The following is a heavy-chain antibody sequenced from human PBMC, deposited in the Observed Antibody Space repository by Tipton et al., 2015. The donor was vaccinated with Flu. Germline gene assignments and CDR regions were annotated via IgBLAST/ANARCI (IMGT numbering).Heavy chain of an antibody. CDR3: ARLTYSDFWTVWGNEGLYVMDV. CDR2: SNPNTGVT. Sequence: QVQLVQSGAEVKKPGASVRVSCKASGDTLMPFYINWVRQAPGQGLEWLGRSNPNTGVTKYGSKFQGRVGLTADTSINTAYMELGNLTSDDTAVYYCARLTYSDFWTVWGNEGLYVMDVWGQGTTVSVSS. CDR1: GDTLMPFY. V-gene: IGHV1-2*06. J-gene: IGHJ6*02. D-gene: IGHD3/OR15-3a*01.